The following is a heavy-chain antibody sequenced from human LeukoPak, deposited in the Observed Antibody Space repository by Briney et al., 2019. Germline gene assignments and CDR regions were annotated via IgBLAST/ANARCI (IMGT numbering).Heavy chain of an antibody. CDR1: GVTFSNYD. D-gene: IGHD6-19*01. Sequence: GGLMLSSCASSGVTFSNYDMLWVRQAAGKGLEWVSAIGTAGDTYYPGSEKGRFTISRDNAKNSLYLQMRGLRVDDTAIYYCVRAPPATGWLVLQWAQSTVVTVSS. CDR3: VRAPPATGWLVLQ. J-gene: IGHJ1*01. CDR2: IGTAGDT. V-gene: IGHV3-13*04.